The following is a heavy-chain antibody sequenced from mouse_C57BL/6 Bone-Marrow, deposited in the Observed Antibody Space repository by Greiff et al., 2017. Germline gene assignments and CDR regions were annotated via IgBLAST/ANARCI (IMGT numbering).Heavy chain of an antibody. CDR3: ARREEGDYYGSSAFAY. Sequence: QVQLQESGAELVKPGASVKLSCKASGYTFTEYPIHWVKQRSGQGLEWIGWFYPGSGSIKYNEKFKDKATLTADKSSSTVYMELSRLTSEDSAVYFCARREEGDYYGSSAFAYWGQGTLVTVSA. CDR1: GYTFTEYP. CDR2: FYPGSGSI. V-gene: IGHV1-62-2*01. D-gene: IGHD1-1*01. J-gene: IGHJ3*01.